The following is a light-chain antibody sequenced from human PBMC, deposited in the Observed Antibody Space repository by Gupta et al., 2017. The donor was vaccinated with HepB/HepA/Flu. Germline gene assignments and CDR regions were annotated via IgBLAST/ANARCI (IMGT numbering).Light chain of an antibody. CDR2: DAS. V-gene: IGKV1-33*01. CDR1: EDIDIY. CDR3: QQGDGLPIT. J-gene: IGKJ5*01. Sequence: DIQLTQSPSSMSTSIGDRVTITCQASEDIDIYLSWYQQKPGKAPKLLIYDASNLEVGVPSRFSGSGSGTEFSFTISSLQPEDIATYYCQQGDGLPITFGQGTRVDIK.